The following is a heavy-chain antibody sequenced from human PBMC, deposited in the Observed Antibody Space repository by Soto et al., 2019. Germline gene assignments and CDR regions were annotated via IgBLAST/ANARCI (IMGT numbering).Heavy chain of an antibody. CDR3: ATELVNSSGLHYFDY. Sequence: QVQLVQSGAEVKKPGASVKVSCKASGYTFTSYYMHWVRQAPGQGLEWMGIINPSGGSTSYAQKFQGRVTMTRDTSTSSVYMELSSLRSEDTAVSYCATELVNSSGLHYFDYWGQGTLATVSS. CDR1: GYTFTSYY. V-gene: IGHV1-46*01. D-gene: IGHD3-22*01. J-gene: IGHJ4*02. CDR2: INPSGGST.